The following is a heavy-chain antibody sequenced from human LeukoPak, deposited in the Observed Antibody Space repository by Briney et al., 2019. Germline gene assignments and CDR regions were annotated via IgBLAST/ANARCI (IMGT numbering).Heavy chain of an antibody. CDR1: GWSFNDYY. Sequence: SETLSLTCAVYGWSFNDYYWNWIRQPPGKGLEWIGEINARGDTNFNPSLKSRVTISVDTSKKQISLRLTSMIAADTAVYYCARGQVPAVRGYNWFDPWGQGTLVIVSS. CDR3: ARGQVPAVRGYNWFDP. J-gene: IGHJ5*02. D-gene: IGHD2-2*01. CDR2: INARGDT. V-gene: IGHV4-34*01.